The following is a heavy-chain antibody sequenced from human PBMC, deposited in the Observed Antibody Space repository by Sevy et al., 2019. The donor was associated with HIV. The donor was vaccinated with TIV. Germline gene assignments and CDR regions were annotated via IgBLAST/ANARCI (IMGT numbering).Heavy chain of an antibody. V-gene: IGHV1-2*06. CDR2: INPNRGGT. D-gene: IGHD4-4*01. J-gene: IGHJ6*02. CDR1: GYTFTGYY. CDR3: ASRQGGYSNSYNSTNYYYYGMDV. Sequence: ASVKVSYKASGYTFTGYYMHWVRQAPGQGLEWMGRINPNRGGTNYAQKFQGRVTMTRDTSISTAYMELSRLRSDDTAVYYCASRQGGYSNSYNSTNYYYYGMDVWVQGTTVTVSS.